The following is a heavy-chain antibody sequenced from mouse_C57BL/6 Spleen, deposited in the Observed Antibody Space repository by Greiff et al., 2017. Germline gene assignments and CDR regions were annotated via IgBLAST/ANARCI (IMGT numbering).Heavy chain of an antibody. V-gene: IGHV14-2*01. J-gene: IGHJ1*03. CDR1: GYNIKDYY. Sequence: EVQLQQSGAELVKPGASVKLSCTASGYNIKDYYMHWVKQRTEQGLEWIGRIDPGDGETKYDPKFQGKATLTADKSSNTAYLQLSSLTSEDAAVYYCARDGYLYFDVWGTGTTVTVSS. CDR2: IDPGDGET. CDR3: ARDGYLYFDV. D-gene: IGHD2-3*01.